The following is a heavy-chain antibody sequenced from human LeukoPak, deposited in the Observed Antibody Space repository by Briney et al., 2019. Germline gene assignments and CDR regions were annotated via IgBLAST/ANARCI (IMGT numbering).Heavy chain of an antibody. CDR3: AKGGPGGGY. V-gene: IGHV3-9*01. D-gene: IGHD1-1*01. J-gene: IGHJ4*02. Sequence: GRSLRLSCAASGFTFDDFVMHWVRQAPGKGLEGFSGSSWNSGRIGYADSVKDRFTISRDHAKNALYLQMNSLRAEDTALYYCAKGGPGGGYWGQGTLVTVSS. CDR2: SSWNSGRI. CDR1: GFTFDDFV.